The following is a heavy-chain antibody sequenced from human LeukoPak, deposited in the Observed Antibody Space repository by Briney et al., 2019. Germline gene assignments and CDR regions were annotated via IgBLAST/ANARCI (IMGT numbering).Heavy chain of an antibody. CDR2: ISSDGSNT. Sequence: PGGSLRLSCAVSGFTFSSYWMDWVRQVPGKGLVWVSRISSDGSNTAYADSVKARFTISRDNSKNTVYLQMKGLRVEDTAVYYCARGTLDNWGQGTLVTVSS. CDR1: GFTFSSYW. J-gene: IGHJ4*02. V-gene: IGHV3-74*01. D-gene: IGHD3/OR15-3a*01. CDR3: ARGTLDN.